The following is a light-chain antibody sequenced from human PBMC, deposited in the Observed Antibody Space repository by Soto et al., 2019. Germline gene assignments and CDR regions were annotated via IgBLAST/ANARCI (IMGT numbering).Light chain of an antibody. Sequence: IQMTQSASTLSASIGYRVIITCRATQAISRYLAWYQQKPGAAPKLIIYAATTLQSGVPSRFSGAASGKEITLIISSLQSDDFATYCRQQLNSYEFGQGTKVDIK. CDR3: QQLNSYE. CDR1: QAISRY. J-gene: IGKJ1*01. V-gene: IGKV1-9*01. CDR2: AAT.